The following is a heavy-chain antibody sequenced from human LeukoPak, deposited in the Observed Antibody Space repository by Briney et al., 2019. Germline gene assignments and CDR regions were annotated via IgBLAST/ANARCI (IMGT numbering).Heavy chain of an antibody. Sequence: GGSLRLSCAASGFTFSSYAMSWVRQAPGKGLEWVSAISGSGGSTYYADSVKGRFTISRDNSKNTLYLQMSSLRAEDTAVYYCAKAIHKQYSSSSPRDYWGQGTLVTVSS. CDR3: AKAIHKQYSSSSPRDY. J-gene: IGHJ4*02. V-gene: IGHV3-23*01. CDR2: ISGSGGST. CDR1: GFTFSSYA. D-gene: IGHD6-6*01.